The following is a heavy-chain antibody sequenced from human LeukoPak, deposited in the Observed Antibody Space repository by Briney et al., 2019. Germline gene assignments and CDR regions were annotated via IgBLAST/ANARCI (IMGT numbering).Heavy chain of an antibody. CDR3: AREFYCSGGSCYSFDY. J-gene: IGHJ4*02. D-gene: IGHD2-15*01. V-gene: IGHV3-30*04. Sequence: QTGGSLRLSCAASGFTFSSYAMHWVRQAPGKGLEWVAVISYDGSNKYYADSVKGRFTISRDNSKNTLYLQMNSLRAEDTAVYYCAREFYCSGGSCYSFDYWGQGTLVTVSS. CDR2: ISYDGSNK. CDR1: GFTFSSYA.